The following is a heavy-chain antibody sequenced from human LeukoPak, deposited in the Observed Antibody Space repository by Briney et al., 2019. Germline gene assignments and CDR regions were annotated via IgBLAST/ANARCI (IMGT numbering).Heavy chain of an antibody. D-gene: IGHD6-19*01. CDR2: IKQDESEI. J-gene: IGHJ4*02. V-gene: IGHV3-7*01. Sequence: PGGSLRLSCAASGFTFSSHWMHWVRQAPGKGLEWVANIKQDESEIYYVDSVKGRFTISRDNAENSLYLQMNSLRAEDTAVYYCARDIGAWSAYWGQGTLVTVSS. CDR3: ARDIGAWSAY. CDR1: GFTFSSHW.